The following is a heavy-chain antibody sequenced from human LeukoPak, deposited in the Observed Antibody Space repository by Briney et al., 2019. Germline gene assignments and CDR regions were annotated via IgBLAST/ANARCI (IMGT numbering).Heavy chain of an antibody. CDR3: AGGLSLVVASYYGMDV. D-gene: IGHD2-15*01. CDR2: MNPNSGNT. CDR1: GYTFTSYD. Sequence: GASVKVSCKASGYTFTSYDINWVRQATGQGLEWMGWMNPNSGNTGYAQKFQGRVTMTRNTSISTAYMELSSLRSEDTAVYYCAGGLSLVVASYYGMDVWGQGTTVTVSS. J-gene: IGHJ6*02. V-gene: IGHV1-8*01.